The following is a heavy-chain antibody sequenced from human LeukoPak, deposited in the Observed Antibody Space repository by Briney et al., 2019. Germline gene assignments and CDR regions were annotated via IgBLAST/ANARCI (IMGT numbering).Heavy chain of an antibody. V-gene: IGHV1-2*02. CDR3: ARDAPLGVVVPAAIPDYYGMDV. CDR1: GYTFTGYY. J-gene: IGHJ6*02. Sequence: ASVKVSCKASGYTFTGYYMHWVRQAPGQGLEWMGWINPNSGGTNYAQEFQGRVTMTRDTSISTAYMELSRLRSDDTAVYYCARDAPLGVVVPAAIPDYYGMDVWGQGTTVTVSS. D-gene: IGHD2-2*02. CDR2: INPNSGGT.